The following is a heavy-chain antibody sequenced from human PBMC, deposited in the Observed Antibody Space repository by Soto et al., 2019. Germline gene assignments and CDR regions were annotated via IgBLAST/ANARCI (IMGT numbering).Heavy chain of an antibody. CDR3: ARDPYYYDSSGYSVYGMDV. CDR1: GGTFSSYA. CDR2: IIPIFGTA. J-gene: IGHJ6*02. V-gene: IGHV1-69*06. D-gene: IGHD3-22*01. Sequence: SLKVSCKASGGTFSSYAISWVRQAPGQGLEWMGGIIPIFGTANYAQKFQGRVTITADKSTSTAYMELSSLRSEDTAVYYCARDPYYYDSSGYSVYGMDVWGQGTTVTVSS.